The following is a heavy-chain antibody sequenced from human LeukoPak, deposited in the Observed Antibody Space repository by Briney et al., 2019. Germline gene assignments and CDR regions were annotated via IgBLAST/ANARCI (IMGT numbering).Heavy chain of an antibody. Sequence: GASVKVSCKASGYTFTGYYMHWVRRAPGQGLEWMGWINPNSGGTNYAQKFQGRVTMTRGTSISTAYMELSRLRSDDTAVYYCARDKEEGDYPIRWFDPWGQGTLVTVSS. CDR1: GYTFTGYY. D-gene: IGHD4-17*01. CDR2: INPNSGGT. J-gene: IGHJ5*02. V-gene: IGHV1-2*02. CDR3: ARDKEEGDYPIRWFDP.